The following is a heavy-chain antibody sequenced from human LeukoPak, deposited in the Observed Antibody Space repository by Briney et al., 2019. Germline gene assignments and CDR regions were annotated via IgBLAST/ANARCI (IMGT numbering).Heavy chain of an antibody. D-gene: IGHD2-15*01. CDR2: ISSSSSYI. V-gene: IGHV3-21*01. CDR3: ARADCSGGSCYSAPTAMDV. J-gene: IGHJ6*03. Sequence: PGGSLRLSCAASGFTFSSYSMNWVRQAPGKGLEWVSSISSSSSYIYYADSVKGRFTISRDNAKNSLYLQMNSLRAEDTAVYYCARADCSGGSCYSAPTAMDVWGKGTTVTVSS. CDR1: GFTFSSYS.